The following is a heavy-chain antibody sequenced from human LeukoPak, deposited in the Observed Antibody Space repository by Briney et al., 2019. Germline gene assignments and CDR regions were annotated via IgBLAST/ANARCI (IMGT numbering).Heavy chain of an antibody. V-gene: IGHV3-7*01. D-gene: IGHD3-22*01. J-gene: IGHJ5*02. CDR1: GFTLSSHW. CDR3: ANGGTYSSGP. CDR2: IKRDGSSK. Sequence: GGSLRLSCVVSGFTLSSHWMSWVRQAPGKGLEWVANIKRDGSSKYYVDSVKGRFTISRDNARNSLYLQMNSLRAEDTAVYYCANGGTYSSGPWGQGTLVTVSS.